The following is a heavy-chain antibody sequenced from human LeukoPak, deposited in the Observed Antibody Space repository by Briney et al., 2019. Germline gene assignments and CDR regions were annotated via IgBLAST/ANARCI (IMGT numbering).Heavy chain of an antibody. J-gene: IGHJ4*02. Sequence: GGSLRLSCAASGFAFSDHYMSWIRQAPGKGLEWVSYISGSSSYTDYTDSVRGRFTISRDNAKNPLYLQMNSLRAEDTAVYYCVRDEATFYFDYWGQGTLVTVSS. CDR1: GFAFSDHY. V-gene: IGHV3-11*06. CDR3: VRDEATFYFDY. CDR2: ISGSSSYT.